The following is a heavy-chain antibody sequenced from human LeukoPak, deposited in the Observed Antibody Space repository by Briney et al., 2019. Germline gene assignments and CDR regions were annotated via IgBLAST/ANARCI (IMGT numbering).Heavy chain of an antibody. J-gene: IGHJ4*02. CDR3: TRGHYSNTL. CDR2: IYSDGNT. CDR1: GFIVSDKY. D-gene: IGHD6-13*01. Sequence: GSLRLSCAASGFIVSDKYLSWVRQAPGKGLEWISVIYSDGNTYYSDSVKGRFTISRDNSKNTLLLQMDSLRVEDTAVYYCTRGHYSNTLGGQGTLVTVSS. V-gene: IGHV3-66*01.